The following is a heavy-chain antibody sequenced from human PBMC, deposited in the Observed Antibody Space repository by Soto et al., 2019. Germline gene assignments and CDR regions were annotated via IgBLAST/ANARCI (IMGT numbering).Heavy chain of an antibody. V-gene: IGHV3-23*01. CDR3: AKDGCDY. CDR2: ISGSDGKT. J-gene: IGHJ4*02. Sequence: GGSLRLSCVASGFSFGSYALSWVRQAPGKGLEWVSTISGSDGKTFYADAVKGRFSISRDTSQNTLYLQMNSLRADDTAVYYCAKDGCDYWGQGTLVTVS. CDR1: GFSFGSYA.